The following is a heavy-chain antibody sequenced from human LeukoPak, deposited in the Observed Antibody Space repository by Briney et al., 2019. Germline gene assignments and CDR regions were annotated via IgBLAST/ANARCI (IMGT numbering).Heavy chain of an antibody. CDR2: IKEDGSEK. J-gene: IGHJ4*02. Sequence: GGSLRLSCAASGFTFSNYWMSWVRQAPGKGLEWVANIKEDGSEKYYVDSVKGRFTISRDNAKNSLYLQMNSLRAEDTAVYYCARDGTYYYDSSGYLFDYWGQGTLVTVSS. V-gene: IGHV3-7*01. D-gene: IGHD3-22*01. CDR3: ARDGTYYYDSSGYLFDY. CDR1: GFTFSNYW.